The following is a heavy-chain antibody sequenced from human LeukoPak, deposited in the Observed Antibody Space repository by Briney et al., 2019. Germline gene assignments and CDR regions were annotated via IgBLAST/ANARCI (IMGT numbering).Heavy chain of an antibody. Sequence: PSGGSLRLSCAASGFTFNNYAISWVRQAPGKGLEWVSGISRTGVKTVYSDSVKGRFTISRDNSKNTLYLQMNTLRAEDTAVYYCAKDLLSGTGYYSWGIFDYWGQGTLVTVSS. CDR1: GFTFNNYA. CDR2: ISRTGVKT. D-gene: IGHD3-10*01. V-gene: IGHV3-23*01. J-gene: IGHJ4*02. CDR3: AKDLLSGTGYYSWGIFDY.